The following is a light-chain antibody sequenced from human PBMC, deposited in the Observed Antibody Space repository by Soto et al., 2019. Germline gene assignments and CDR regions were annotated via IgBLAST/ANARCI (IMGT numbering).Light chain of an antibody. CDR1: QTVSRMY. CDR2: GTS. CDR3: HQDFNLPWT. V-gene: IGKV3D-7*01. Sequence: EIVLTQSPVTLSLCPWERATLSCRASQTVSRMYLSWFQQRPGQAPRLLIYGTSTRATGIPVRFSGSGSGTDFTLTISSLQPEDFAVYFCHQDFNLPWTFGQGTKVDIK. J-gene: IGKJ1*01.